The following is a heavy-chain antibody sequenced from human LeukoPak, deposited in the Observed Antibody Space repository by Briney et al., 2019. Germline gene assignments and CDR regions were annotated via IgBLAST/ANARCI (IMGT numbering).Heavy chain of an antibody. V-gene: IGHV4-59*08. CDR3: ARRSFTMVRGGDYFDY. Sequence: PSETLSLTCTVSGGSISSYYWSWIRQPPGKGLEWIGYIYYSGSTNYNPSLKSRVTISVDTSKNQFSLKLSSVTAADTAVYYCARRSFTMVRGGDYFDYWGQGTLVTVS. D-gene: IGHD3-10*01. J-gene: IGHJ4*02. CDR1: GGSISSYY. CDR2: IYYSGST.